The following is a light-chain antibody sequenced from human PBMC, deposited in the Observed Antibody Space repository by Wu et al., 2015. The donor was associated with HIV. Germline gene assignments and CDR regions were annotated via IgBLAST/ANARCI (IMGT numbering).Light chain of an antibody. CDR2: GAS. CDR3: QKYFSAPRT. CDR1: QDISTY. V-gene: IGKV1-27*01. J-gene: IGKJ2*01. Sequence: GDRVIITCRASQDISTYLAWFQQKPGKVPKLLIHGASTLQPGVPSRFSGSGSGTDFTLTISSLQPEXIATYYCQKYFSAPRTFGQGTKLEIK.